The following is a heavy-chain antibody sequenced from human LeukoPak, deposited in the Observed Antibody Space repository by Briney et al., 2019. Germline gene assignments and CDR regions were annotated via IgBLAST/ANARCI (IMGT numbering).Heavy chain of an antibody. CDR2: ISYDGSNK. Sequence: GGSLRLSCTASGFTFSSYGMHWVRQAPGKGLEWVAVISYDGSNKYFADSVKGRFTISRDNSKNTLYLQMSSLRAEDTAVYYCASTYSYDSSGYYPFDYWGQGTLVTVPS. V-gene: IGHV3-30*03. CDR1: GFTFSSYG. CDR3: ASTYSYDSSGYYPFDY. D-gene: IGHD3-22*01. J-gene: IGHJ4*02.